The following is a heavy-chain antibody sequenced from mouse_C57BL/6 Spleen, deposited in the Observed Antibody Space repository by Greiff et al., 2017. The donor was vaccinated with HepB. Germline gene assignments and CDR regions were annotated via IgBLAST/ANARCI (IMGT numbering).Heavy chain of an antibody. J-gene: IGHJ1*03. D-gene: IGHD1-1*01. CDR2: IDPSDSYT. V-gene: IGHV1-69*01. Sequence: QVQLQQPGAELVMPGASVKLSCKASGYTFTSYWLHWVKQRPGQGLEWIGEIDPSDSYTNYNQKFKGNSTLTVDKSSITAYMQLSSQTSEDSAVYYCARSRDYYGSRYFDVWGTGTTVTVSS. CDR1: GYTFTSYW. CDR3: ARSRDYYGSRYFDV.